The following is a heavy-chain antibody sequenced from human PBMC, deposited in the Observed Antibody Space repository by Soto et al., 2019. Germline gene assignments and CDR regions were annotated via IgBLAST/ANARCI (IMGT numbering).Heavy chain of an antibody. D-gene: IGHD4-17*01. V-gene: IGHV3-21*01. CDR2: ISSSSSYI. Sequence: PGGSLRLSCAASGFTFSSYSMNWVRQAPGKGLEWVSSISSSSSYIYYADSVRGRFTISRDNAKNSLYLQMNSLRAEDTAVYYCASDGDYYYGMDVWGQGTTVTVSS. J-gene: IGHJ6*02. CDR3: ASDGDYYYGMDV. CDR1: GFTFSSYS.